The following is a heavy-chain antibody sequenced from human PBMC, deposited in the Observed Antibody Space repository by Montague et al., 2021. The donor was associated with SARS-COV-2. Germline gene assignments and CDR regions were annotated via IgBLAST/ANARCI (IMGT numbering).Heavy chain of an antibody. CDR1: GCSISSGNW. V-gene: IGHV4-4*02. J-gene: IGHJ4*02. CDR3: ARFFSSWTD. CDR2: IYHSGST. Sequence: SETLSLTCAASGCSISSGNWWSWVRQPPGKGLEWIGEIYHSGSTNYNPSLKSRVTISLDKSKSQFSLNLSSATAADTAVYYCARFFSSWTDWGQGTLVTVPS. D-gene: IGHD6-13*01.